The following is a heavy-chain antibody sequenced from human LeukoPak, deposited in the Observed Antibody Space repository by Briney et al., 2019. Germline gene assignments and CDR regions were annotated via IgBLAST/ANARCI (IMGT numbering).Heavy chain of an antibody. D-gene: IGHD6-13*01. Sequence: SQTLSLTCAISGDSVSSNSAAWNWIRQSPSRGLKWLGRPYYRSKWYNDYAVSVKSRITINPDTSKNQFSLQLNSVTPEDTAVYYCARDSLAVNSSSWSPFDYWGQGTLVTVSS. CDR2: PYYRSKWYN. CDR3: ARDSLAVNSSSWSPFDY. J-gene: IGHJ4*02. V-gene: IGHV6-1*01. CDR1: GDSVSSNSAA.